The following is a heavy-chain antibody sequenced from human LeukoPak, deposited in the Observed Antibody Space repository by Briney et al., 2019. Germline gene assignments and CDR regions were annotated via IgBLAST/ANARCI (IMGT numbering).Heavy chain of an antibody. J-gene: IGHJ5*02. Sequence: SETLSLTCTVSGGSISSGSYYWSWIRQPARKGLEWIGFINYSGSTNYNPSLKSRVTISLDTSKNQFSLKLSSVTAADTAVYYCARIRYGAPLNWFDPWGQGTLVTVSS. D-gene: IGHD4/OR15-4a*01. CDR2: INYSGST. CDR3: ARIRYGAPLNWFDP. CDR1: GGSISSGSYY. V-gene: IGHV4-61*10.